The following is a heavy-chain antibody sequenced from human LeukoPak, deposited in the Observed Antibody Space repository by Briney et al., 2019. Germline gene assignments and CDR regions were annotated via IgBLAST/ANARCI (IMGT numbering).Heavy chain of an antibody. Sequence: ASVKVSCKASGGTFSSYAISWVRQAPGQGLEWMGRIIPIFGIANYAQKFQGRVTITADKSTSTAYMELSSLRSEDTAVYYCARESYYDSSGPFDPWGRGTLVTVSS. CDR1: GGTFSSYA. V-gene: IGHV1-69*04. D-gene: IGHD3-22*01. CDR3: ARESYYDSSGPFDP. J-gene: IGHJ5*02. CDR2: IIPIFGIA.